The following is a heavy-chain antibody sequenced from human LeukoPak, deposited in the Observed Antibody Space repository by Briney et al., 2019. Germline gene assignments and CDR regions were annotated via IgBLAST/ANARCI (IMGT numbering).Heavy chain of an antibody. CDR2: IKEDGSEK. CDR1: GFTFSTYW. J-gene: IGHJ1*01. Sequence: HPGGSLRLSCAASGFTFSTYWMTWVRQAPGKGLEWVANIKEDGSEKYYVDSVKGRFTISRDNAKNSLYLQMNSLRAEDTAVYYCARGAYSYGSGSRATEYFQYWGQGTLVTVSS. V-gene: IGHV3-7*03. CDR3: ARGAYSYGSGSRATEYFQY. D-gene: IGHD3-10*01.